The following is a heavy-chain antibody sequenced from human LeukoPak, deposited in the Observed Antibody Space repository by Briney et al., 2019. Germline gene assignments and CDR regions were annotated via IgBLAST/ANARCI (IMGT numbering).Heavy chain of an antibody. CDR1: GGSISSYY. CDR2: IYYSGST. D-gene: IGHD3-9*01. V-gene: IGHV4-59*01. J-gene: IGHJ4*02. CDR3: ARARGDYDILTGYYLSNFDY. Sequence: SETLSLTCTVSGGSISSYYWSWIRQPPGKGLEWIGYIYYSGSTNYNPSLKSRVTISVDTSKNQFSLKLSSVTAADTAVYYCARARGDYDILTGYYLSNFDYWGQGTLVTVSS.